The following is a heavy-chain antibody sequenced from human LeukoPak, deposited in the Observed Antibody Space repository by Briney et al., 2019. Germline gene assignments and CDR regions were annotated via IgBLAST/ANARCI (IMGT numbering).Heavy chain of an antibody. CDR3: ARDRWSVDIVATHYYYYMDV. J-gene: IGHJ6*03. CDR1: GGSISSYY. D-gene: IGHD5-12*01. Sequence: SETLSLTCTVSGGSISSYYWSWIRQPPGKGLEWIGEIYHSGSTNYNPSLKSRVTISVDKSKNQFSLKLSSVTAADTAVYYCARDRWSVDIVATHYYYYMDVWGKGTTVTVSS. V-gene: IGHV4-59*12. CDR2: IYHSGST.